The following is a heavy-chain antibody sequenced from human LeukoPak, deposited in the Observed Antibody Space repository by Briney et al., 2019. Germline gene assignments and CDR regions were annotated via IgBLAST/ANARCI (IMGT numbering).Heavy chain of an antibody. D-gene: IGHD4-11*01. J-gene: IGHJ4*02. CDR2: IYHTGST. V-gene: IGHV4-59*01. CDR1: GGSINNYY. CDR3: ARGTETTEFDY. Sequence: PSETLSLTCTVSGGSINNYYWSWIRQTPGKGLEWIGYIYHTGSTSYSPSLKSRVTISGDTSKNQYSLKLSSVTAADTAVYYCARGTETTEFDYWGREPRSPSPQ.